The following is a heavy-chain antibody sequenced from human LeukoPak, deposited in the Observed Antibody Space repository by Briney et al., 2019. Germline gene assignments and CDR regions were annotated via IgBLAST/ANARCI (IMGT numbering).Heavy chain of an antibody. CDR3: ATGRYSSSWWVVDY. V-gene: IGHV1-24*01. CDR2: FDPEDGET. Sequence: ASVKVSCKVSGYTLTELSMHWVRQAPGKGLEWMGGFDPEDGETIYAQKFQGRVTMTEDTSTDTAYMELSSLRSEDTAVYYCATGRYSSSWWVVDYWGQGILVTVSS. J-gene: IGHJ4*02. D-gene: IGHD6-13*01. CDR1: GYTLTELS.